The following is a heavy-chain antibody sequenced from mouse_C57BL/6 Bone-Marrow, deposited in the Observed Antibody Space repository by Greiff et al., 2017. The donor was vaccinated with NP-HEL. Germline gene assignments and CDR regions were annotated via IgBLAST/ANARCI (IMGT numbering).Heavy chain of an antibody. CDR3: THDYDGPLFDY. D-gene: IGHD2-4*01. CDR1: GFNIKDYY. CDR2: IDPEDGDT. V-gene: IGHV14-1*01. Sequence: EVQLQQSGAELVRPGASVKLSCTASGFNIKDYYMHWVKQRPEQGLAWIGRIDPEDGDTEYAPKFQGKATRTADTSSNTAYLQLISLTSEDTAVYYCTHDYDGPLFDYWGQGTTLTVSS. J-gene: IGHJ2*01.